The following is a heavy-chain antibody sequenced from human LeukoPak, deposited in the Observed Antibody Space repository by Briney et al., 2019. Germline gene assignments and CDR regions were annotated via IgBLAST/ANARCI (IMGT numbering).Heavy chain of an antibody. CDR1: GYRFATYW. CDR2: IDPSDSYT. J-gene: IGHJ6*02. V-gene: IGHV5-10-1*01. CDR3: ATLDGYNVDYYYYYGMDV. Sequence: GESLKISCKGSGYRFATYWIGWVRQMPGKGLEWMGRIDPSDSYTNYSPSFQGHVTISADKSISTAYLQWSSLRASDTAMYYCATLDGYNVDYYYYYGMDVWGQGTTVTVSS. D-gene: IGHD5-24*01.